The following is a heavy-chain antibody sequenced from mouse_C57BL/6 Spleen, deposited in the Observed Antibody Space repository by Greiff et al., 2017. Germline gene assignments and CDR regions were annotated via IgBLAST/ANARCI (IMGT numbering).Heavy chain of an antibody. CDR1: GYTFTSCW. Sequence: QVQLQQPGAELVMPGASVKLSCKASGYTFTSCWMHWVKQRPGQGLEWIGEIDPSDSYTNYNQKFKGKSTLTVDKSSSTAYMQLSSLTSEDSAVYYCARPNYGSRGGYAMDYWGQGTSVTVSS. V-gene: IGHV1-69*01. D-gene: IGHD1-1*01. CDR2: IDPSDSYT. CDR3: ARPNYGSRGGYAMDY. J-gene: IGHJ4*01.